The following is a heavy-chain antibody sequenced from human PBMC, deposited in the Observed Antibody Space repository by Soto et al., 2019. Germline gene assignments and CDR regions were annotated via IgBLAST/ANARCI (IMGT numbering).Heavy chain of an antibody. CDR3: ARAEVGATLDAFDI. CDR1: GFTFSSYS. CDR2: ISSSSSYI. D-gene: IGHD1-26*01. V-gene: IGHV3-21*01. Sequence: GGSLRLSCAASGFTFSSYSMNWVRQAPGKGLEWVSSISSSSSYIYYADSVKGRFTISRDNAKNSLYLQMNSLRAEDTAVYYCARAEVGATLDAFDIWGQGTMVTVSS. J-gene: IGHJ3*02.